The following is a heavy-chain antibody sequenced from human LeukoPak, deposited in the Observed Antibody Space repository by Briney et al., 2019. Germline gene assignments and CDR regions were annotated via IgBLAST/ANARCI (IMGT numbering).Heavy chain of an antibody. Sequence: ASVKVSCKASGGTFSSYTISWVRQAPGQGLEWMGGIIPIFGTANYAQKFQGRVTITADESTSTAYMELSSLRSEDTAVYYCASGAILGYCSGGSCHSTDYWGQGTLVTVSS. CDR1: GGTFSSYT. CDR2: IIPIFGTA. V-gene: IGHV1-69*13. D-gene: IGHD2-15*01. CDR3: ASGAILGYCSGGSCHSTDY. J-gene: IGHJ4*02.